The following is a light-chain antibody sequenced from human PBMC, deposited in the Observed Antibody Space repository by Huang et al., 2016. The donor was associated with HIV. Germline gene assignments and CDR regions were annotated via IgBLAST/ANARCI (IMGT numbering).Light chain of an antibody. V-gene: IGKV1-39*01. CDR3: QQTYRTPPWT. CDR1: QSISSY. J-gene: IGKJ1*01. CDR2: ATS. Sequence: DIQMTQTPSSLSASVGDRVTITCRASQSISSYLNWYKQKPGKAPNLLIYATSNLQSGVPSRFSGSGSGTEFTLTISSLQPEDFATYYCQQTYRTPPWTFGQGTKVEIK.